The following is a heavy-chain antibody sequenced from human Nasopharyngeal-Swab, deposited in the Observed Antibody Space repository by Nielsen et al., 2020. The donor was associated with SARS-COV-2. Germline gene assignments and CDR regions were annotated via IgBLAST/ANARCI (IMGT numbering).Heavy chain of an antibody. CDR3: ARSVTGTVVVPAATDGGGGDDAFDI. CDR2: MNPNSGNT. V-gene: IGHV1-8*01. D-gene: IGHD2-2*01. J-gene: IGHJ3*02. Sequence: WVRQAPGQGLEWMGWMNPNSGNTGYAQKFQGRATMTRNTSISTAYMELSSLRSEDTAVYYCARSVTGTVVVPAATDGGGGDDAFDIWGQGTMVTVSS.